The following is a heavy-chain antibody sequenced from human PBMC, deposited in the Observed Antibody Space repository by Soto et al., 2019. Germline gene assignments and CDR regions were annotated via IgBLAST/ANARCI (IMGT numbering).Heavy chain of an antibody. CDR2: NSAFNGDT. CDR1: GYTFTSYG. J-gene: IGHJ4*02. CDR3: AREAGWQRMVPYD. Sequence: QVQLVQSGTEVKKPGASVNVSCKAFGYTFTSYGFSWVRQVPGQGLEWLGWNSAFNGDTQYAQTMKGRLTVTTDTSTTTVHMELRSLTPADTAVYYCAREAGWQRMVPYDWGQGTLVTVS. D-gene: IGHD6-25*01. V-gene: IGHV1-18*04.